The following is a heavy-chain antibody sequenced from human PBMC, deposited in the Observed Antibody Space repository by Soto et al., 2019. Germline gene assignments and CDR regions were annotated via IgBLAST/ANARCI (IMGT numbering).Heavy chain of an antibody. V-gene: IGHV3-23*01. CDR1: GFTFSSYA. CDR3: AKELSYNSGRPFDY. D-gene: IGHD3-10*01. CDR2: ISASGGAT. Sequence: PGGSLRLSCAASGFTFSSYAMSWVRQAPGKGLEWVSSISASGGATFYTDSVKGRFTVSRHNSKNTLYLQMNSLRAEDTALYYCAKELSYNSGRPFDYWGQGTLVTVSS. J-gene: IGHJ4*02.